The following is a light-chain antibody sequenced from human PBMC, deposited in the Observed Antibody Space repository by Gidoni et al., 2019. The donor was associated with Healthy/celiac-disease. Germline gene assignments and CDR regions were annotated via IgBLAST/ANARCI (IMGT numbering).Light chain of an antibody. CDR3: AAWDDSLSGPV. V-gene: IGLV1-47*02. CDR2: SNN. J-gene: IGLJ2*01. CDR1: SANNGSNY. Sequence: QSVPTHPPSSSGPPGQRVTISCSGSSANNGSNYVYWYQQLPGTAPKLLIYSNNQRPSGVPDRFSGSKSGTSASLAISGLRSEDEADYYCAAWDDSLSGPVFGGGTKLTVL.